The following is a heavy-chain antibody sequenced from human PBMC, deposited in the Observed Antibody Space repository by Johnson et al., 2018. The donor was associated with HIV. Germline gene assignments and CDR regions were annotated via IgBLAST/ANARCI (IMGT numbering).Heavy chain of an antibody. CDR1: GLIFSRSW. J-gene: IGHJ3*02. CDR3: AIVQLVADDVLNI. Sequence: VQLVESGGGLIQPGGSLRLSCEASGLIFSRSWMHWVRQAPGKGLVWVSRSNSDGSSTTYADSVKGRFTISRDNAKNTLYLRMDRLGAEDTAVYYCAIVQLVADDVLNIGGQGTLVTVAS. D-gene: IGHD2-2*01. V-gene: IGHV3-74*02. CDR2: SNSDGSST.